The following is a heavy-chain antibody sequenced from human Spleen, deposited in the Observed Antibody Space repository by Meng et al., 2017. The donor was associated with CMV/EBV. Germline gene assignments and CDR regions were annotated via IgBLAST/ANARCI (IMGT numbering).Heavy chain of an antibody. J-gene: IGHJ1*01. CDR2: INYSGST. Sequence: SETLSLTCTVSGGSVSSGSYYWSWIRQPPGKGLEWIGYINYSGSTNYNPSLKSRVTISVDTSKNQFSLKLSSVTPADTAMYYCARGSTYFYDWGQGTLVTVSS. V-gene: IGHV4-61*01. CDR3: ARGSTYFYD. D-gene: IGHD3-22*01. CDR1: GGSVSSGSYY.